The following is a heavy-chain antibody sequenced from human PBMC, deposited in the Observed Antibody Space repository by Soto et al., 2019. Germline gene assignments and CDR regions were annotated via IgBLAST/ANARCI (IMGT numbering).Heavy chain of an antibody. CDR2: IYYSGST. Sequence: SETLSLTCTVSGGSISSYYWSWIRQPPGKGLEWIGYIYYSGSTNYNPSLKSRVTISVDTSKNQFSLKLSSVTAADTAVYYCARIAARPGRYYYYYYMDVWGKGTTVTVSS. J-gene: IGHJ6*03. CDR3: ARIAARPGRYYYYYYMDV. V-gene: IGHV4-59*01. CDR1: GGSISSYY. D-gene: IGHD6-6*01.